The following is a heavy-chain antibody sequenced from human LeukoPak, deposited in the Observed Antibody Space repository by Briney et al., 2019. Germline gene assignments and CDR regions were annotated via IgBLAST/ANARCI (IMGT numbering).Heavy chain of an antibody. CDR3: AKGRADAYTFDY. D-gene: IGHD5-24*01. Sequence: TGGSLRLSCAASGFSFSIYAMSWVRQAPGKGLEWVSAISGSGGSTYYADSVKGRFTISRDNSKNTLYLQMNSLRVDDTAVYYCAKGRADAYTFDYWGQGTLVTISS. V-gene: IGHV3-23*01. CDR1: GFSFSIYA. J-gene: IGHJ4*02. CDR2: ISGSGGST.